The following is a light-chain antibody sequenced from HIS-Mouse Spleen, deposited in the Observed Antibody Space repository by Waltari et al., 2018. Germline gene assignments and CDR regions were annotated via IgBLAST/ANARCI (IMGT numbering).Light chain of an antibody. Sequence: QSALTQPASVSGSPGQSITIPCTCTSSDVGSYNLVSWYQQHPGKAPKLMIYEGSKRPSGVSNRFSGSKSGNTASLTISGLQAEDEADYYCCSYAGSSTWVFGGGTKLTVL. V-gene: IGLV2-23*01. CDR2: EGS. J-gene: IGLJ3*02. CDR1: SSDVGSYNL. CDR3: CSYAGSSTWV.